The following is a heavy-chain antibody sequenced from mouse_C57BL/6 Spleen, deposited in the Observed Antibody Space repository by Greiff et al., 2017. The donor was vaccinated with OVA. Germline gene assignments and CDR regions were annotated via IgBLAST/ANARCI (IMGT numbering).Heavy chain of an antibody. J-gene: IGHJ4*01. CDR2: INPGSGGT. CDR3: ATAYYNYYAMDY. V-gene: IGHV1-54*01. Sequence: VQLQQSGAELVRPGTSVKVSCKASGYAFTNYLIEWVKQRPGQGLEWIGVINPGSGGTNYNEKFKGKATLTADKSSSTAYMQLSSLTSEDSAVYFCATAYYNYYAMDYWGQGTSVTVSS. D-gene: IGHD2-12*01. CDR1: GYAFTNYL.